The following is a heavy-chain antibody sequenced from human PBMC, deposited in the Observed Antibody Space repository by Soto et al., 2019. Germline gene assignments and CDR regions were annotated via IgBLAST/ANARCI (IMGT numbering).Heavy chain of an antibody. V-gene: IGHV1-69*13. CDR3: ARDLSIAAAGTPPYYYYGMDV. CDR1: GGTFSSYA. CDR2: IIPIFGTA. D-gene: IGHD6-13*01. Sequence: SVKVSCKASGGTFSSYAIIWVRQAPGQGLEWMGGIIPIFGTANYAQKFQGRVTITADESTSTAYMELSSLRSEDTAVYYCARDLSIAAAGTPPYYYYGMDVWGQGTTVTVSS. J-gene: IGHJ6*02.